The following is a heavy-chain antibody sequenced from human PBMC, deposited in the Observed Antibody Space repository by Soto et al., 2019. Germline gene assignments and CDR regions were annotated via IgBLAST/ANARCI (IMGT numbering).Heavy chain of an antibody. D-gene: IGHD2-2*01. CDR2: IYYSGST. CDR3: ARDSHCSSTSCPVGLYYGMDV. V-gene: IGHV4-61*01. J-gene: IGHJ6*02. CDR1: GGSVSSGSYY. Sequence: PSETLSLTCTVSGGSVSSGSYYWSWIRQPPGKGLEWIGYIYYSGSTNYNPSLKSRVTISVDTSKNQFSLKLSSVTAADTAVYYCARDSHCSSTSCPVGLYYGMDVWGQGTTVTVSS.